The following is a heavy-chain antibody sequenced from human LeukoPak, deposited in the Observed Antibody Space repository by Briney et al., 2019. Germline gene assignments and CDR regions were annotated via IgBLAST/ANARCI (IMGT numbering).Heavy chain of an antibody. CDR2: IYSSGST. CDR3: ARQGSGGRAFDI. Sequence: SETLSLTCIVSGGSISSYYWSWIRQPPGKGLEWIGYIYSSGSTNSNPSLKSRVTISADTSKSQFSLKMTSVTAADTAVYYCARQGSGGRAFDIWGQGTMVTVSS. CDR1: GGSISSYY. V-gene: IGHV4-59*08. J-gene: IGHJ3*02. D-gene: IGHD1-26*01.